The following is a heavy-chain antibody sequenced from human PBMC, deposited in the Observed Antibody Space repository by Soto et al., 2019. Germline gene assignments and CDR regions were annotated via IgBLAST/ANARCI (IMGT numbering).Heavy chain of an antibody. D-gene: IGHD6-19*01. CDR1: GVAISSSNW. Sequence: PSETLSLTWAWSGVAISSSNWWSWVRQPPGKGLEWIGEIYHSVSTNYNPSLKSRVTISVDKSKNQFSLKLSSVTAADTAVYYCARSVAGTRRFDYWGQGTLVNRSS. CDR2: IYHSVST. V-gene: IGHV4-4*02. J-gene: IGHJ4*02. CDR3: ARSVAGTRRFDY.